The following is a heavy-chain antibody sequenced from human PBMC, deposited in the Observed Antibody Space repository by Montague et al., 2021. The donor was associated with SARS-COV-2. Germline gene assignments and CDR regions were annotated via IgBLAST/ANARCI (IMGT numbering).Heavy chain of an antibody. CDR2: IYHSGST. Sequence: TLSLTCNVSGGSIRSGGYYWTWVRQHPGKGLEWIGNIYHSGSTYYNPSLKSRLTISVDTSKNQFSLKLNSVSAADTAVYYCASSYFGLQTQVDYWGQGTLVTASS. D-gene: IGHD2/OR15-2a*01. CDR3: ASSYFGLQTQVDY. J-gene: IGHJ4*02. CDR1: GGSIRSGGYY. V-gene: IGHV4-31*03.